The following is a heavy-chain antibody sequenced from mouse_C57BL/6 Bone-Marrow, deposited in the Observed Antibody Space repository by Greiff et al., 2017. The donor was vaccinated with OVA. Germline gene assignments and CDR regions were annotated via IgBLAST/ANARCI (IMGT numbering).Heavy chain of an antibody. Sequence: VQLQQSVAELVRPGASVKLSCTASGFNIQNTYMHWVKQRPEQGLAWIGRIDPENGNTKYAPKFQGKVTITADTASNTAYLQLSSLTSEATDINYCARLLLTWFAYWGKGTLVTVSA. CDR1: GFNIQNTY. CDR3: ARLLLTWFAY. D-gene: IGHD1-1*01. CDR2: IDPENGNT. V-gene: IGHV14-3*01. J-gene: IGHJ3*01.